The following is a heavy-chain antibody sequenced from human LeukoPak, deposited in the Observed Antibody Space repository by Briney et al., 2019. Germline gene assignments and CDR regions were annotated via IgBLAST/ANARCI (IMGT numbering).Heavy chain of an antibody. V-gene: IGHV1-69*06. D-gene: IGHD3-22*01. CDR1: GGTFSSYA. CDR3: ARPGYYYDSSGDSFDY. Sequence: SVKVSCKASGGTFSSYAISWVRQAPGQGLEWMGGIIPIFGTANYAQKFQGRVTITADKSTSTAYMELSSLRSEDTAVYYCARPGYYYDSSGDSFDYWGQGTLVTVSS. CDR2: IIPIFGTA. J-gene: IGHJ4*02.